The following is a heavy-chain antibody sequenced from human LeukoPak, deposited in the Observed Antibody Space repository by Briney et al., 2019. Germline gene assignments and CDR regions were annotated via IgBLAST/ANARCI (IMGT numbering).Heavy chain of an antibody. CDR1: GENFSIYF. Sequence: SETLSLTCAVYGENFSIYFYSWIRQPPGKGREWIGEINHGGSTSHNPSLKSRVTISVDTSKHQFSLRLSSVTAADTAMYYCARPGLAYCGADCYSTEGYYFDYWSQGTLVTVSS. CDR3: ARPGLAYCGADCYSTEGYYFDY. V-gene: IGHV4-34*01. D-gene: IGHD2-21*01. J-gene: IGHJ4*02. CDR2: INHGGST.